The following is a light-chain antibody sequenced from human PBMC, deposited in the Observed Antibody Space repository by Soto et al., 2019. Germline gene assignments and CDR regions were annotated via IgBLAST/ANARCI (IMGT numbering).Light chain of an antibody. V-gene: IGLV1-47*01. CDR2: RNN. CDR3: AAWEDSLSGWV. CDR1: SSNIGSNY. Sequence: QSVLPQPPSASGTPGQRVTLSCSGSSSNIGSNYVYWYQQLPGTAPKLLIYRNNQRPSGVPDRFSGSKSGTSASLAISGLRSEDEADYYCAAWEDSLSGWVFGVGTKVTVL. J-gene: IGLJ3*02.